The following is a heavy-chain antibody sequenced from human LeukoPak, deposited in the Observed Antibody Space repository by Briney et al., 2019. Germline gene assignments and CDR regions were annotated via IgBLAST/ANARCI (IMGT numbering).Heavy chain of an antibody. CDR3: VKRVRYDSETYYFDY. D-gene: IGHD3-10*01. J-gene: IGHJ4*02. CDR1: GFTFSTYG. CDR2: ISGGGGST. Sequence: GGSLRLSCAASGFTFSTYGMSWVRQAPGKGLEWVSAISGGGGSTYYADSVRGRFTISRDNSKNTLYLQMNSLTAEDTAVYYCVKRVRYDSETYYFDYWGQGTLVTVSS. V-gene: IGHV3-23*01.